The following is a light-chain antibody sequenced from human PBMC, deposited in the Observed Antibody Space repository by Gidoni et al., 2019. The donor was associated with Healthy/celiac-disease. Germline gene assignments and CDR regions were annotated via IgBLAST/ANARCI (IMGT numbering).Light chain of an antibody. J-gene: IGLJ2*01. CDR2: EVS. CDR1: RSNVGGYNY. Sequence: SARPRPASVSGPLGQRITTSCMGTRSNVGGYNYVSWYQQHPGKAPKLMIYEVSNRPSGVSNRFSGSKSGNTASLTISGLQAEDEADYYCSSYTSSSTLAVFGGGTKLTVL. CDR3: SSYTSSSTLAV. V-gene: IGLV2-14*01.